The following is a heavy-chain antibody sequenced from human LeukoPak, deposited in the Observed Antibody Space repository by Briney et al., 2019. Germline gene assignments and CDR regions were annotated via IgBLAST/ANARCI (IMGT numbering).Heavy chain of an antibody. V-gene: IGHV5-51*01. CDR3: ARRGYSGYDLQYFDS. CDR1: GYTFTSCW. D-gene: IGHD5-12*01. Sequence: GESLKISCKGSGYTFTSCWIAWVRQMPGKGLEWVGLIYPTDSDTRYSPSFQGQVTISADKSISTAYLQWNSLKASDTAMYYCARRGYSGYDLQYFDSWGQGTLVTVSS. J-gene: IGHJ4*02. CDR2: IYPTDSDT.